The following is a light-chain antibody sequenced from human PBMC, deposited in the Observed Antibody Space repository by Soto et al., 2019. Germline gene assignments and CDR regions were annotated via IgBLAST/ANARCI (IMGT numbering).Light chain of an antibody. Sequence: SVLTQPPSASGSPGQSVTISCTGTSSDVGGYNSVSWYQQHPGKAPKLMIYEVSKRPSGVPDRFSGSKSGNTASLTVSGLQAEDEADYYCSSYAGRNSYVFGTGTKVTVL. CDR3: SSYAGRNSYV. J-gene: IGLJ1*01. CDR2: EVS. CDR1: SSDVGGYNS. V-gene: IGLV2-8*01.